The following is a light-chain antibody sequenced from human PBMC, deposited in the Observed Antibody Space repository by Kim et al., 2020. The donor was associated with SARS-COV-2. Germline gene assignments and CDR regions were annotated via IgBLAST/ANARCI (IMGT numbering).Light chain of an antibody. V-gene: IGKV3-20*01. CDR2: GAS. J-gene: IGKJ2*01. CDR3: QQYGSSPYT. CDR1: QSVSSSY. Sequence: LSPGERATLSCRASQSVSSSYLAWYQQKPGQAPRLLIYGASSRATGIPDRFSGSGSGTDFTLTLSRLEPEDFAVYYCQQYGSSPYTFGQGTKLEI.